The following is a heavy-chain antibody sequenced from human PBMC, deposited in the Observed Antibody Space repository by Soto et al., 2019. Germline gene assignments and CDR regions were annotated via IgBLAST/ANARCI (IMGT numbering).Heavy chain of an antibody. Sequence: GGSLRLSCAASGFTVSNNYMTWVRQAPGKGLDWVSIIFSAGSTYYADSVRGRFTISRDNSKNTLYLQMNSLRAEDTAVYYCAKDLLGPGRAYGMDVWGQGTTVTVSS. CDR2: IFSAGST. CDR1: GFTVSNNY. D-gene: IGHD7-27*01. V-gene: IGHV3-66*01. J-gene: IGHJ6*02. CDR3: AKDLLGPGRAYGMDV.